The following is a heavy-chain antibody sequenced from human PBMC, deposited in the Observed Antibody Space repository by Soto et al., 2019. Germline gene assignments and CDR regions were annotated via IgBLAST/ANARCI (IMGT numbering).Heavy chain of an antibody. V-gene: IGHV1-69*12. J-gene: IGHJ4*02. CDR1: GGTFSSYA. D-gene: IGHD2-2*01. Sequence: QVQLVQSGAEVKKPGSSVKVSCKASGGTFSSYAISWVRQAPGQGLEWMGGIIPIFGTANYAQNFQGRVTITADESTSTAYMELRSLRSEDTAVYYCARPLVPAAMEVPCGYWGQGTLVTVSS. CDR2: IIPIFGTA. CDR3: ARPLVPAAMEVPCGY.